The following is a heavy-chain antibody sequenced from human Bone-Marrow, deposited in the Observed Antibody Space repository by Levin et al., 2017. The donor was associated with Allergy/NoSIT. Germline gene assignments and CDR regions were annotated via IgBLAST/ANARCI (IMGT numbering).Heavy chain of an antibody. CDR2: ISATGTT. V-gene: IGHV4-4*08. CDR1: GGSMNNFY. CDR3: ARLKTGWAAEY. D-gene: IGHD1-26*01. J-gene: IGHJ4*02. Sequence: SETLSLTCTVSGGSMNNFYWAWIRQSPGKGLNLIGYISATGTTYYNSPLESRVIISLDTSQNEFSLRLTSMTAADAAVYYCARLKTGWAAEYWGPEIMVTVSS.